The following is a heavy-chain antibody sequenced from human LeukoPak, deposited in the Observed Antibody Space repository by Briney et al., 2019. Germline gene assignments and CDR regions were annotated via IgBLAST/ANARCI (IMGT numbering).Heavy chain of an antibody. V-gene: IGHV1-18*01. Sequence: GSVKVSCKASGYTFTSYGISWVRQAPGQGLEWMGWISAYNGNTNYAQKLQGRVTMTTDTSTSTAYMELRSLRSDDTAVYYCAGTVGYCSGGSCYSGIGYYYYGMDVWGQGTTVTVSS. J-gene: IGHJ6*02. CDR2: ISAYNGNT. CDR3: AGTVGYCSGGSCYSGIGYYYYGMDV. D-gene: IGHD2-15*01. CDR1: GYTFTSYG.